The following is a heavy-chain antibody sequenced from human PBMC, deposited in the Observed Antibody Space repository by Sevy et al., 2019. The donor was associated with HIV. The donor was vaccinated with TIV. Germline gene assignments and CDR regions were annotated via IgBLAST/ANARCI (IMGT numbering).Heavy chain of an antibody. Sequence: ASVKVSCKASGYTFTSYAMNWVRQAPGQGLEWMGWMNTNTGNPTYAQGFTGRFVFSLDTSVSTAYLQISSLKAEDTAVYYCARAGWQQLAYYFDYWGQGTLVTVSS. V-gene: IGHV7-4-1*02. CDR3: ARAGWQQLAYYFDY. CDR2: MNTNTGNP. J-gene: IGHJ4*02. D-gene: IGHD6-13*01. CDR1: GYTFTSYA.